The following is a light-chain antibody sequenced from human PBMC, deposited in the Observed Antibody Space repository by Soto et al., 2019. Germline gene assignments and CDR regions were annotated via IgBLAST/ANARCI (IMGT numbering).Light chain of an antibody. J-gene: IGKJ2*01. CDR2: GAS. CDR1: QSVRDN. Sequence: ETLLTQSPATLSVSPGERATLSCRASQSVRDNFAWYQQKPGQAPRLLIYGASTRAPGIPDRFSGRGFGTEFSLTISSLQSEDFAVYYCQQHNDWPPSTFGQGTKLEIK. V-gene: IGKV3-15*01. CDR3: QQHNDWPPST.